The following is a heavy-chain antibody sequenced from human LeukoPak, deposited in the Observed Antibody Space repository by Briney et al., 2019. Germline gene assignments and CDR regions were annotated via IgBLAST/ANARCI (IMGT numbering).Heavy chain of an antibody. V-gene: IGHV4-59*12. CDR3: AREMVLYGFDP. Sequence: SETLSLTCTVSGGSISSYYWSWIRQPPGKGLEWIGYIYYSGSTNYKPSLKSRVTISVDTSKNQFSLKLSSVTAADSAVYYCAREMVLYGFDPWGQGTLVTVSS. CDR2: IYYSGST. CDR1: GGSISSYY. D-gene: IGHD3-10*01. J-gene: IGHJ5*02.